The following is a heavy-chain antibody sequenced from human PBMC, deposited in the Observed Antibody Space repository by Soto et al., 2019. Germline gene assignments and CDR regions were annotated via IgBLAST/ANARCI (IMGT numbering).Heavy chain of an antibody. J-gene: IGHJ4*02. D-gene: IGHD5-18*01. V-gene: IGHV1-69*13. CDR2: IIPIFGTA. Sequence: GASVKVSCKASGGTFSSYAISWVRQAPGQGLEWMGGIIPIFGTANYAQKFQGRVTITADESTSTAYMELNSLRTDDTAVYYCTRVDTDMAPFDYWGQGTLVTVSS. CDR3: TRVDTDMAPFDY. CDR1: GGTFSSYA.